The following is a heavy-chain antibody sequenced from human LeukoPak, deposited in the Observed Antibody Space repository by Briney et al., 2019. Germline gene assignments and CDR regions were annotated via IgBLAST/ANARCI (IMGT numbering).Heavy chain of an antibody. V-gene: IGHV3-21*05. D-gene: IGHD3-10*01. J-gene: IGHJ4*02. CDR3: ARVVYYGSGSPIDN. Sequence: GGSLRLSCAASGFTFSSYGMHWVRQAPGKGLEWVSYISSSSSYTNYADSVKGRFTISRDNAKNSLYLQMNSLRAEDTAVYYCARVVYYGSGSPIDNWGQGTLVTVSS. CDR2: ISSSSSYT. CDR1: GFTFSSYG.